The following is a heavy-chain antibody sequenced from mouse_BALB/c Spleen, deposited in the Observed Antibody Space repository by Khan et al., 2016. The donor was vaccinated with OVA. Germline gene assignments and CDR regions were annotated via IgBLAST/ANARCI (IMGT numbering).Heavy chain of an antibody. D-gene: IGHD2-3*01. CDR3: ARTGYYYFDY. J-gene: IGHJ2*01. Sequence: EVELVESGGGLVQPGGSRKLSCAASGFTFSGFGMHWVRQAPEKGLEWVAFISSGSSTIYYADTVKGRSTISRDNPKNTLFLQMTSLRSEDTAMYFCARTGYYYFDYWGQGTTLTVSS. V-gene: IGHV5-17*02. CDR1: GFTFSGFG. CDR2: ISSGSSTI.